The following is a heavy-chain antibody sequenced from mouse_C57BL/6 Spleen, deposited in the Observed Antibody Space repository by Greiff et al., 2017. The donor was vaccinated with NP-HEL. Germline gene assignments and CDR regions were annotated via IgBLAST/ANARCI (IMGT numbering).Heavy chain of an antibody. Sequence: VQLQQSGAELVRPGASVKLSCTASGFNIKDYYMHWVKQRPEQGLEWIGRINPEDGDTEYAPKLQGRATMTADKASNTVYLQLSSLTSEDTAVYYCTTVDYGSPFAYWGQGTLVTVSA. CDR3: TTVDYGSPFAY. D-gene: IGHD1-1*01. CDR1: GFNIKDYY. V-gene: IGHV14-1*01. CDR2: INPEDGDT. J-gene: IGHJ3*01.